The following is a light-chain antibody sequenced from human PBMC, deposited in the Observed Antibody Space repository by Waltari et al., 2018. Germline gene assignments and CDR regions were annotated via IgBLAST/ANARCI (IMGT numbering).Light chain of an antibody. CDR3: QQAYSAPLTLT. V-gene: IGKV1-39*01. J-gene: IGKJ4*01. CDR1: RCIGNY. CDR2: GAS. Sequence: DIQMTQSPSSLSALVGDRVTITCRASRCIGNYVNWYQQKPGQAPKLLIYGASSLQSGVPSRVRGSGLGTNFILTISSLQPEDLATYYCQQAYSAPLTLTFGGGTKVEIK.